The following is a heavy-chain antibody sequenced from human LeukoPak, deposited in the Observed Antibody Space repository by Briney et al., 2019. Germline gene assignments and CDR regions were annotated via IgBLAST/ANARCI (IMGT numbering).Heavy chain of an antibody. CDR2: IYWNDDK. Sequence: SGPTLANPPQPLTLTCTLSGFSLSTRRAGVGWIRQPPGKALEWLPLIYWNDDKRYSPSLKSRLTITKDTSKNQVVLTMTNMDPVDPATYYCALTAHLIAVESDAFHIGGRGTVVTVSS. V-gene: IGHV2-5*01. CDR3: ALTAHLIAVESDAFHI. CDR1: GFSLSTRRAG. J-gene: IGHJ3*02. D-gene: IGHD2/OR15-2a*01.